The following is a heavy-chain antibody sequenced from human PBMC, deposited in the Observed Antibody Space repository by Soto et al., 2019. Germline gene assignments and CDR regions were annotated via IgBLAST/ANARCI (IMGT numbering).Heavy chain of an antibody. D-gene: IGHD6-13*01. CDR2: IYYSGST. CDR1: GGSISSYY. CDR3: ARDHARVIAAPGYYYCCMDF. Sequence: SETLSLTCTVSGGSISSYYWSWIRQPPGKGLEWIGYIYYSGSTNYNPSLKSRVTISVDTSKNQFSLKLSSVTAADTAVYYCARDHARVIAAPGYYYCCMDFCGQGTTVTVSS. V-gene: IGHV4-59*01. J-gene: IGHJ6*02.